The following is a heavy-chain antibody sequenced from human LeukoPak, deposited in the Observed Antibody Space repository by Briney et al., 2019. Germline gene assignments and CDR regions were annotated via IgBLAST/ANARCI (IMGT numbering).Heavy chain of an antibody. V-gene: IGHV1-18*01. CDR3: ARDRGYSNYPGY. CDR2: ISAYNGNT. J-gene: IGHJ4*02. Sequence: ASVKVSCKASGGTFSSYGISRVRQAPGQGLEWMGWISAYNGNTNYAQKLQGRVTMTTDTSTSTAYMELRSLRSDDTAVYYCARDRGYSNYPGYWGQGTLVTVSS. CDR1: GGTFSSYG. D-gene: IGHD4-11*01.